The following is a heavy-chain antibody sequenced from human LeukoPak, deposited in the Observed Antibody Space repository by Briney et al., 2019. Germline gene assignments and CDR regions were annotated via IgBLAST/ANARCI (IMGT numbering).Heavy chain of an antibody. V-gene: IGHV4-59*01. J-gene: IGHJ6*02. D-gene: IGHD4-17*01. CDR1: GGSISSYY. CDR3: ARLTTVTASSYYYAMDV. Sequence: PSETRSLTCTVSGGSISSYYWSWIRQPPGKGVEWVGYIYYSGNTNYNPSLTSRVTISVDTSKNQLSLQLSSVTAADTALYYCARLTTVTASSYYYAMDVWGQGTTVTVSS. CDR2: IYYSGNT.